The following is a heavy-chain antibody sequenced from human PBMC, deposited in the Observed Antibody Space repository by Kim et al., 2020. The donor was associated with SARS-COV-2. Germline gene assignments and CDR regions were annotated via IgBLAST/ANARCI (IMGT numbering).Heavy chain of an antibody. Sequence: GGSLRLSCAASGFTFSDHGMHWVRQAPGKGLEWVAVISNDESEKNYVDSGKGRFTISRDNSKNTVDLQMDSLRVEDTAVYYCVRAREKSFDQWGQGTLVTVSS. CDR1: GFTFSDHG. J-gene: IGHJ4*02. CDR3: VRAREKSFDQ. V-gene: IGHV3-30*03. CDR2: ISNDESEK.